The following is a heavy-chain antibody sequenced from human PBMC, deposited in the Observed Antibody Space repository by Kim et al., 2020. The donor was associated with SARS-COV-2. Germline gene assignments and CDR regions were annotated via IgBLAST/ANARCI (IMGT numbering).Heavy chain of an antibody. Sequence: ASVKVSCKASGYTFTSYDINWVRQATGQGLEWMGWMNPNSGNTGYAQKFQGRVTMTRNTSISTAYMELSSLRSEDTAVYYCARVADYGGSLDYWGQGTLVTVSS. CDR2: MNPNSGNT. J-gene: IGHJ4*02. V-gene: IGHV1-8*01. D-gene: IGHD4-17*01. CDR1: GYTFTSYD. CDR3: ARVADYGGSLDY.